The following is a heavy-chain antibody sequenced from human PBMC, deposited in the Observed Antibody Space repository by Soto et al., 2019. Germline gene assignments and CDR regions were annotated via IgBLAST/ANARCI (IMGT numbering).Heavy chain of an antibody. D-gene: IGHD3-3*01. CDR1: GFTSSSYS. Sequence: GGSLRLSCAASGFTSSSYSMNWVRQAPGKGLEWVSSISSSSSYIYYADSVKGRFTISRDNAKNSLYLQMNSLRAEDTAVYYCAREIFGVVKGNYYYYMDVWGKGTTVTVSS. CDR3: AREIFGVVKGNYYYYMDV. J-gene: IGHJ6*03. V-gene: IGHV3-21*01. CDR2: ISSSSSYI.